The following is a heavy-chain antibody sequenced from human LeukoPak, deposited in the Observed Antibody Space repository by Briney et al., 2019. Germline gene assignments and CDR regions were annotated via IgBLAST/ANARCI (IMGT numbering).Heavy chain of an antibody. CDR1: GFTFSSYA. J-gene: IGHJ3*02. CDR2: IRYDGSNK. D-gene: IGHD6-25*01. V-gene: IGHV3-30*02. CDR3: AKGHRIAAEAFDI. Sequence: GRSLRLSCAASGFTFSSYAMHWVRQAPGKGLEWVAFIRYDGSNKYYADSVKGRFTISRDNSKNTLYLQMNSLRAEDTAVYYCAKGHRIAAEAFDIWGQGTMVTVSS.